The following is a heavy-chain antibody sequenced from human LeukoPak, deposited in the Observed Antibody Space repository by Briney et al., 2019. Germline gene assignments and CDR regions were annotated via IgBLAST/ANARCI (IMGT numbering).Heavy chain of an antibody. CDR2: ISAYNANT. D-gene: IGHD6-19*01. CDR3: ARDPTIAVAGPGY. Sequence: VASVKVSCKASGYTFTTYGISWVRQAPGQGLEWMGWISAYNANTNYAQKFQGRVTMTTETSTSTAYMDLRSLRSDDTAVYYCARDPTIAVAGPGYWGQGTLVTVSS. V-gene: IGHV1-18*01. CDR1: GYTFTTYG. J-gene: IGHJ4*02.